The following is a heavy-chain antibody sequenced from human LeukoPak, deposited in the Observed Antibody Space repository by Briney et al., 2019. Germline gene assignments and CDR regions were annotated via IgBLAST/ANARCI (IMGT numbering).Heavy chain of an antibody. CDR3: ASTGDSSSSQGLFDY. Sequence: QPGGSLRLSCAASGFTFSSYAMTWVRQAPGKGLGWVAVIWYDGSNKYYADSVKGRFTISRDNSKNTLYLQMNSLRAEDTAVYYCASTGDSSSSQGLFDYWGQGTPVTVSS. CDR1: GFTFSSYA. J-gene: IGHJ4*02. CDR2: IWYDGSNK. D-gene: IGHD6-6*01. V-gene: IGHV3-33*08.